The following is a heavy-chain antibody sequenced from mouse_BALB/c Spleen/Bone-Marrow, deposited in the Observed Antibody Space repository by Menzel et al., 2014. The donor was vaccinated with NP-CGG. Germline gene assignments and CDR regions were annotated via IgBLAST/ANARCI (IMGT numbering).Heavy chain of an antibody. CDR3: ARWDSSGYVGFAY. Sequence: EVKLMESGAELVRPGALVKLSCKASGFNIKDYYMHWVKQRPEQGLEWIGWIDPENGNTIYDPKFQGKASITPDTSSNTAYLQLSSLTSEDTAVYYCARWDSSGYVGFAYWGQGTLVTVSA. J-gene: IGHJ3*01. CDR2: IDPENGNT. V-gene: IGHV14-1*02. D-gene: IGHD3-2*01. CDR1: GFNIKDYY.